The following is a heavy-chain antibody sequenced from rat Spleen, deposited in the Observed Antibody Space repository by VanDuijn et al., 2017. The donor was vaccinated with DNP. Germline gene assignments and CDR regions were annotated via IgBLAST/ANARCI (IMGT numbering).Heavy chain of an antibody. CDR1: ALTFNNYS. CDR3: AIYYYSGDNWFAY. D-gene: IGHD1-1*01. CDR2: LTSSGGST. Sequence: EVQLVESGGDLVQPGRSLKLSCVASALTFNNYSLAWIRQVPGNGLMWIASLTSSGGSTYYPESVKGRFTISRDNAKNTLYLQMNSLRSEDTATYYCAIYYYSGDNWFAYWGQGTLVTVSS. V-gene: IGHV5-31*01. J-gene: IGHJ3*01.